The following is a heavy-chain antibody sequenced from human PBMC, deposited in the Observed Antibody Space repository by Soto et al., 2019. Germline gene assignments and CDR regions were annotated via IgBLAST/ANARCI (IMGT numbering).Heavy chain of an antibody. D-gene: IGHD1-26*01. J-gene: IGHJ4*02. Sequence: QVQLVQSGAEVKKPGASVKVSCKASGYTFTSYYMHWVRQAPGQGLEWMGIINPSGGSTSYAQKFQGRVNMTRDTSTSTVYRELSSLRSEDTAVYYCARDRRELLDYWGQGTLVTVSS. CDR3: ARDRRELLDY. CDR2: INPSGGST. V-gene: IGHV1-46*01. CDR1: GYTFTSYY.